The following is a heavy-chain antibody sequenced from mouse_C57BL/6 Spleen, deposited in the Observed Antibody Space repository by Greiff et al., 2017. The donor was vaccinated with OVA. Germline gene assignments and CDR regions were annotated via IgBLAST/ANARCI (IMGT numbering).Heavy chain of an antibody. D-gene: IGHD1-1*01. CDR3: TRSGVYYYGSSYDLFAY. V-gene: IGHV1-5*01. CDR2: IYPGNSDT. J-gene: IGHJ3*01. Sequence: QQSGTVLARPGASVKMSCKTSGYTFTSYWMHWVKQRPGQGLEWIGAIYPGNSDTSYNQKFKGKAKLTAVTSASTAYMELSSLTNEDSAVYYCTRSGVYYYGSSYDLFAYWGQGTLVTVSA. CDR1: GYTFTSYW.